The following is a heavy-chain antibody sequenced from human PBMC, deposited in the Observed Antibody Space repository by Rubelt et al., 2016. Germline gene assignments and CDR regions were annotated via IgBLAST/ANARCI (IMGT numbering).Heavy chain of an antibody. V-gene: IGHV4-34*01. CDR2: INHSGST. CDR3: ARHDTGSFLFDF. D-gene: IGHD1-26*01. CDR1: GGSFSGYY. J-gene: IGHJ4*02. Sequence: QVQLQQWGAGLLKPSETLSLPCAVYGGSFSGYYWSWIRQPPGKGLEWIGEINHSGSTTYNPSLKSRVTISVDTSKNQFSLKLSAVTAADTAVYYCARHDTGSFLFDFWGQGTPVTVSS.